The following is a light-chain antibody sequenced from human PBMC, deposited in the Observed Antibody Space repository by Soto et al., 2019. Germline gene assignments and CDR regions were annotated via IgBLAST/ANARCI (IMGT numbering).Light chain of an antibody. CDR3: SSFTTTNTYV. J-gene: IGLJ1*01. Sequence: QSVLTQPASVSGSPGQSITISCTGTSSDVGGYNYVSWYQQYPGKAHKLMIYDVSNRPSGFSNRFSGSMSGNTASLTISGLQAEDEGDYYCSSFTTTNTYVFGTGTKVTVL. V-gene: IGLV2-14*01. CDR1: SSDVGGYNY. CDR2: DVS.